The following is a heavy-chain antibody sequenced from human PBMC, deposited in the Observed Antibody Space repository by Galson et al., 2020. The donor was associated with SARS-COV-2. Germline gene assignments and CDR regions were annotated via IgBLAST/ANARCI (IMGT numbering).Heavy chain of an antibody. D-gene: IGHD2-2*01. J-gene: IGHJ4*02. Sequence: SQTLSLTCAISGDSVSNNRAAWNWIRQSPSRGLEWLGRTYYRSQWLNDYAVSVKGRITISPDTSKNQFSLQLNFVTPEDTAIYYCARDPERPVRPFGYWGQGTLVTVSS. CDR2: TYYRSQWLN. CDR3: ARDPERPVRPFGY. V-gene: IGHV6-1*01. CDR1: GDSVSNNRAA.